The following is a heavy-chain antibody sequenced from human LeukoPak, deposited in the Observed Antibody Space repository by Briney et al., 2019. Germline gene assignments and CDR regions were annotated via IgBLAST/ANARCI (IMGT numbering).Heavy chain of an antibody. CDR2: IYHSGST. D-gene: IGHD3-22*01. V-gene: IGHV4-30-2*01. CDR1: GGSISSGGYS. J-gene: IGHJ4*02. CDR3: ARAYTGGSSGYYYMRAGDYFDY. Sequence: SQTLSLTCAVSGGSISSGGYSWSWIRQPPGKGLEWIGYIYHSGSTYYNPSLKSRVTISVDRSKNQFSLKLSSVTVADTAVYYCARAYTGGSSGYYYMRAGDYFDYWGQGTLVTVSS.